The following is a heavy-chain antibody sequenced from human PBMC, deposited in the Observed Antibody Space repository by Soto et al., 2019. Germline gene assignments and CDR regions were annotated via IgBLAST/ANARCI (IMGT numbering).Heavy chain of an antibody. J-gene: IGHJ6*03. CDR3: TTAGTLERLSGYYYNMDV. D-gene: IGHD1-1*01. CDR2: IRSKANSYAT. V-gene: IGHV3-73*01. Sequence: EVQLVESGGGLVQPGGSLKLSCAASGFTFSGSAMHWVRQASGKGLEWVGRIRSKANSYATAYAASVKGRFTISRDDSNNTAYLQMNSLKTEDTDVYYCTTAGTLERLSGYYYNMDVWGKGTTVTVFS. CDR1: GFTFSGSA.